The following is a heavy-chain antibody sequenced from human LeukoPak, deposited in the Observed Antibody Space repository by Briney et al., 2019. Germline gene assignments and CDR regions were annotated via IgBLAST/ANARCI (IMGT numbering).Heavy chain of an antibody. V-gene: IGHV1-69*04. Sequence: ASVKVSCKASGGTVSSYAISWVRQAPGQGLEWMGRVVPILGIANYAQKFQGRVTTTADKSTSTAYMELSSLRSEDTAVYYCARGRTTVTTYRPERGGGYYYGMDVWGQGTTVTVSS. CDR2: VVPILGIA. CDR1: GGTVSSYA. J-gene: IGHJ6*02. CDR3: ARGRTTVTTYRPERGGGYYYGMDV. D-gene: IGHD4-17*01.